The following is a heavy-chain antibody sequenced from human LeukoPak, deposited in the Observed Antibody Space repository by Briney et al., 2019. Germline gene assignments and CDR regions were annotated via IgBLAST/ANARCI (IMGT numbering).Heavy chain of an antibody. CDR1: GLTFSSSW. Sequence: GGSLRLSCAASGLTFSSSWMYCVRQAPGKGPVWVSDINSDGSNTRYADSVRGRFTISRDNAKEMVHLQMNSLRAEDTAVYYCARAVSGWHAIDYWGQGTLVTVSS. CDR2: INSDGSNT. J-gene: IGHJ4*02. D-gene: IGHD6-19*01. CDR3: ARAVSGWHAIDY. V-gene: IGHV3-74*01.